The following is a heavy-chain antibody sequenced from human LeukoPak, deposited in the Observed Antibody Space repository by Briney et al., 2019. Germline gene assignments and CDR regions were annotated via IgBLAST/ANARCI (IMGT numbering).Heavy chain of an antibody. J-gene: IGHJ4*02. CDR3: ARVVYYDSSGYYV. D-gene: IGHD3-22*01. CDR2: ISSSSSYI. Sequence: GGSLRLSCAASGFTFSSYSTTWVRQAPGKGLEWVSSISSSSSYIYYADSVKGRFTISRDNAKNSLYLQMNSLRAEDTAVYYCARVVYYDSSGYYVWGQGTLVTVSS. CDR1: GFTFSSYS. V-gene: IGHV3-21*01.